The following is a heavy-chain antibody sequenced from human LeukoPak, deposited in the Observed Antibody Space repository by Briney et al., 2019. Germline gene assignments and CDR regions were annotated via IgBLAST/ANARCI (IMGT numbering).Heavy chain of an antibody. V-gene: IGHV3-7*01. CDR1: GFTFSSYW. CDR2: IREDGSEK. J-gene: IGHJ6*03. D-gene: IGHD2-8*01. CDR3: ARDEEYCTKGVCLIDYYYYYMDV. Sequence: GGSLRLSCAASGFTFSSYWMTWVRQAPGKGLEWVANIREDGSEKYYVDSVKGRFTISRDNAKNSLYLQMNSLRAEDTAVYYCARDEEYCTKGVCLIDYYYYYMDVWGKGTTVTVSS.